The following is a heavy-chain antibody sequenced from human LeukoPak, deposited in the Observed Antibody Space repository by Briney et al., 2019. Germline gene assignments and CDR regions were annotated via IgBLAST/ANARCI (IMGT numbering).Heavy chain of an antibody. Sequence: GGSLRLSCAASGFTFSSYWMYWVRQAPRKGLVWVSRINSDGSDTSYADSVQGRFTISRDNAKNTLYLQMNSLRAEDTAVYYCASCVAVPGLPDYWGQGTLVTVSS. D-gene: IGHD6-19*01. CDR3: ASCVAVPGLPDY. V-gene: IGHV3-74*01. J-gene: IGHJ4*02. CDR2: INSDGSDT. CDR1: GFTFSSYW.